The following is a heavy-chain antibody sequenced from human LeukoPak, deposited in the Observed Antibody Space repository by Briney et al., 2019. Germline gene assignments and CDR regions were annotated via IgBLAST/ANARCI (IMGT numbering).Heavy chain of an antibody. J-gene: IGHJ5*02. CDR3: ARKRYYDILTGRNWFDP. CDR2: INHSGST. Sequence: SETLSLTCAVYGGSFSGYYWSWIRQPPGKGLEWIGEINHSGSTNYNPSLKSRVTISVDTSKNQFSLKLSSVTAADTAVYYCARKRYYDILTGRNWFDPWGQGTLVTVSS. V-gene: IGHV4-34*01. CDR1: GGSFSGYY. D-gene: IGHD3-9*01.